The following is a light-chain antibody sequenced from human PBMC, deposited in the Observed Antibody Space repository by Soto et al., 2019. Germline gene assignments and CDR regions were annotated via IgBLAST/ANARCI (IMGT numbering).Light chain of an antibody. CDR1: QSITTY. J-gene: IGKJ4*01. V-gene: IGKV1-39*01. CDR3: QQIYSAPLT. CDR2: AAS. Sequence: DIQMTQSPSSLSASVGDRVTITCRASQSITTYLNWYRQKPGKAPKLLIYAASSLQSGVPSRFSGSGSETEFNLSISSLQPEDFATYFCQQIYSAPLTFGGGTKVDIK.